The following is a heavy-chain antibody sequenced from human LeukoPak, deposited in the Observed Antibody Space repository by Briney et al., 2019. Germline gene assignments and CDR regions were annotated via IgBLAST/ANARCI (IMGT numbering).Heavy chain of an antibody. D-gene: IGHD3-3*01. Sequence: GGSLRLSCAASGFTFSSYGMHWVRQAPGKGLEWVAFTRYDGSNKDYADSVKGRFTISRDNSKNTLYLQMNSLRAEDTAVYYCAKDLITIFGVVIGHDAFDIWGQGTMVTVSS. CDR3: AKDLITIFGVVIGHDAFDI. CDR2: TRYDGSNK. V-gene: IGHV3-30*02. CDR1: GFTFSSYG. J-gene: IGHJ3*02.